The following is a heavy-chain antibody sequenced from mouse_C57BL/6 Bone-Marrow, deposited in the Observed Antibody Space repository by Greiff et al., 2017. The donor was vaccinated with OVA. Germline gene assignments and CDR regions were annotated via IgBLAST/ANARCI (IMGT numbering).Heavy chain of an antibody. D-gene: IGHD2-5*01. CDR2: IDPSDSYT. CDR3: ARSSYYSNFDY. V-gene: IGHV1-69*01. CDR1: GYTFTSYW. J-gene: IGHJ2*01. Sequence: VQLQQSGAELVMPGASVKLSCKASGYTFTSYWMHWVKQRPGQGLEWIGEIDPSDSYTNYNQKFKGKSTLTVDKSSSTAYMQLSSLTSEDSAVYYCARSSYYSNFDYWGQGTTLTVSS.